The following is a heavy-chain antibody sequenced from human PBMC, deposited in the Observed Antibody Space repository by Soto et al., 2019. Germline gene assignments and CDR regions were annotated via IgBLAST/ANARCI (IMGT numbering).Heavy chain of an antibody. CDR2: IYYSGYT. Sequence: QVQLQESGPGLVKPSETLSLTCAVSGGSISGYYWSWIRQPPGKRLEWIGYIYYSGYTNYNPSLKXRVTISVDRSQNQCSLELRSVTASDTAVYYCARDSVGSGYDWGQGTLVTVSS. J-gene: IGHJ4*02. CDR1: GGSISGYY. D-gene: IGHD5-12*01. CDR3: ARDSVGSGYD. V-gene: IGHV4-59*01.